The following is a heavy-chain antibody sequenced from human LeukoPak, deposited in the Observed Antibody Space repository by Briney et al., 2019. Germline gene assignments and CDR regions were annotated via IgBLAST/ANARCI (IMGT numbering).Heavy chain of an antibody. CDR2: ISYDGSNK. CDR1: GFTFSSYA. CDR3: ARVIVVVPAAIRAQVDY. Sequence: PGGSLRLSCAASGFTFSSYAMHWVRQAPGKGLEWVAVISYDGSNKYYADSVKGRFTISRDNSKNTLHLQMNSLRAEDTAVYYCARVIVVVPAAIRAQVDYWGQGTLVTVSS. D-gene: IGHD2-2*02. J-gene: IGHJ4*02. V-gene: IGHV3-30-3*01.